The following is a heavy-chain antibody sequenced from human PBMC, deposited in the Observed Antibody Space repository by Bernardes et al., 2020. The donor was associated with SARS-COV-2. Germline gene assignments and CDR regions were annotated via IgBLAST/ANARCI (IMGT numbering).Heavy chain of an antibody. Sequence: GGSLRLSCAASGFTFSSYGMHWVRQAPGKGLEWVSFISNSGNYINYADSVKGRFTISRDNAKNSLYLQMNSLRAEDTAVYYCARGGGSRPRWGQGTLVTVSS. CDR3: ARGGGSRPR. V-gene: IGHV3-21*01. J-gene: IGHJ4*02. D-gene: IGHD1-26*01. CDR1: GFTFSSYG. CDR2: ISNSGNYI.